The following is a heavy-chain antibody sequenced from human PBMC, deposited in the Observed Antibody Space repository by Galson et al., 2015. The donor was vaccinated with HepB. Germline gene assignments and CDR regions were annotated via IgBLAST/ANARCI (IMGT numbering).Heavy chain of an antibody. V-gene: IGHV3-30-3*01. J-gene: IGHJ3*02. Sequence: SLRLSCAASGFTFSSYAMHWVRQAPGKGLEWVAFISYDGSNKYYADSVKGRFTISRDNSKNTLYLQMNSLRAEDTAVYYCAREDSIAAAGTFSAFDIWGQGTMVTVSS. CDR2: ISYDGSNK. CDR1: GFTFSSYA. CDR3: AREDSIAAAGTFSAFDI. D-gene: IGHD6-13*01.